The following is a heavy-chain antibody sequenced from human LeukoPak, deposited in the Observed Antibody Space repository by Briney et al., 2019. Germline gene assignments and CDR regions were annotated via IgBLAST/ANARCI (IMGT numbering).Heavy chain of an antibody. V-gene: IGHV1-2*02. CDR1: GYAFTGYY. CDR3: ARAMMEWELLKRPLPYDAFDI. J-gene: IGHJ3*02. Sequence: ASVKVSCKASGYAFTGYYMHWVRQAPGQGLEWMGWINPNSGGTNYAQKFQGRVTMTRDTSISTAYMELSRLRSDDTAVYYCARAMMEWELLKRPLPYDAFDIWGQGTMVTVSS. D-gene: IGHD1-26*01. CDR2: INPNSGGT.